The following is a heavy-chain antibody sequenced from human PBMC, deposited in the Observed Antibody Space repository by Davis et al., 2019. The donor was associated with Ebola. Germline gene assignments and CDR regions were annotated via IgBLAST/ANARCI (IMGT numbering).Heavy chain of an antibody. D-gene: IGHD6-13*01. V-gene: IGHV1-18*01. Sequence: ASVKITCKASGYTATSYGISWGRQAPGQGLEWMGWISAYNGNTNYAQKVQGRVTMTTDTSTSSAYMELRSLRSDDTAVYYCTRVIAAAYVHYGNDVWGPGTPVTVSS. CDR1: GYTATSYG. CDR2: ISAYNGNT. J-gene: IGHJ6*02. CDR3: TRVIAAAYVHYGNDV.